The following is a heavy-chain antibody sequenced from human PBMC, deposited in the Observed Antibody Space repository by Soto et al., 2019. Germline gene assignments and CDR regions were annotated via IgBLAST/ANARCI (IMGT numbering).Heavy chain of an antibody. D-gene: IGHD3-10*01. CDR3: ARVLLWFGEFEQYYYYGMDV. Sequence: SETLSLTCAVSGGSISSSNWLSWVRQPPGKGLEWIGEIYHSGSTNYNPSLKSRVTISVDKSKNQFSLKLSSVTAADTAVYYCARVLLWFGEFEQYYYYGMDVWGQGTTVTVSS. J-gene: IGHJ6*02. CDR1: GGSISSSNW. CDR2: IYHSGST. V-gene: IGHV4-4*02.